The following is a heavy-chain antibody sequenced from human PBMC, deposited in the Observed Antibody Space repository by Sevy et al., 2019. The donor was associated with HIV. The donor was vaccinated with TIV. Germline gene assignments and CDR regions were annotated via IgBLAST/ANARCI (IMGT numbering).Heavy chain of an antibody. V-gene: IGHV3-20*04. Sequence: GGSLRLSCAASGFTFDDFGMSWVRQAPGKGLEWVASVNWNGGSTTYADSVKGRFSMSRENARNSLDLEMNTLRVEDAALYYCAREKCCCGACYHFDNWGQGTVVTVSS. D-gene: IGHD2-21*02. CDR3: AREKCCCGACYHFDN. J-gene: IGHJ4*02. CDR2: VNWNGGST. CDR1: GFTFDDFG.